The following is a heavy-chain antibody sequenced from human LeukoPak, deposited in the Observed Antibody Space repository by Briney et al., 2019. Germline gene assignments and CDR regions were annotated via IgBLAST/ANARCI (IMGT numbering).Heavy chain of an antibody. CDR3: ARVVCSGGSCYRRGLIYFDY. V-gene: IGHV4-30-4*01. CDR2: IYYSGST. Sequence: SQTLSLTCTVSGGSISSGDYYWSWIRQPPGKGLEWIGYIYYSGSTYYNPSLKSRVTISVETSKNQFSVKLRPVTAADTAVYYCARVVCSGGSCYRRGLIYFDYWGQGTLVTVSS. D-gene: IGHD2-15*01. J-gene: IGHJ4*02. CDR1: GGSISSGDYY.